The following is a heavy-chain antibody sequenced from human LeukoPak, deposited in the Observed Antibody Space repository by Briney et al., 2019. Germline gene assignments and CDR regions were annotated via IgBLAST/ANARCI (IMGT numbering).Heavy chain of an antibody. CDR3: AKGVGPSAPNGRVFDF. CDR2: ITNSGGDT. Sequence: GGSLRLSCAASGFTFSSYAMSWVRQAPGKGLEWVSIITNSGGDTAHADSVKGRFTISRDNSKNTLYLQMSSLRAEDTAVYYCAKGVGPSAPNGRVFDFWGQGTLVTVSS. J-gene: IGHJ4*02. D-gene: IGHD2-2*01. V-gene: IGHV3-23*01. CDR1: GFTFSSYA.